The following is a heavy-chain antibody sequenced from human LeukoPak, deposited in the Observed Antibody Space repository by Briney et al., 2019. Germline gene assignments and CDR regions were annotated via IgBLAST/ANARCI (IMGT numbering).Heavy chain of an antibody. D-gene: IGHD2-15*01. CDR1: GFTFSSYA. J-gene: IGHJ4*02. CDR3: AKNGGSQCYSHLDS. CDR2: TSGSGGST. Sequence: GGSLRLSCAASGFTFSSYAMSWVRQAPGKGLEWVSGTSGSGGSTYYAGFVKGRFTISRDNSKNTLYLQMNSLRLEDTAVYYCAKNGGSQCYSHLDSWGQGALVTVSS. V-gene: IGHV3-23*01.